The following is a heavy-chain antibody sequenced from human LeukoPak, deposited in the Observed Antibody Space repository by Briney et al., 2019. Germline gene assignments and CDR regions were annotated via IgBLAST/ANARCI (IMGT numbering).Heavy chain of an antibody. CDR3: ALRDGDNTTPFDY. CDR1: GGTFSSYA. CDR2: IIPIFGTA. D-gene: IGHD5-24*01. V-gene: IGHV1-69*05. Sequence: VASVKVSCKASGGTFSSYAISWVRQAPGQGLEWMGRIIPIFGTANYAQKFQGRVTITTDESTSTAYMELSSLRSEDTAVYYCALRDGDNTTPFDYWGQGTLVTVSS. J-gene: IGHJ4*02.